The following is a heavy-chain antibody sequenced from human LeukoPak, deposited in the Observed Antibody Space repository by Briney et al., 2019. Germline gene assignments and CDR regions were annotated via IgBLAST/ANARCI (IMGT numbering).Heavy chain of an antibody. CDR2: INHSGST. D-gene: IGHD6-19*01. V-gene: IGHV4-34*01. Sequence: PSETLSLTCAVYGGSFSGHYWSWIRQPPGKGLEWIGEINHSGSTNYNPSLKSRVTISVDTSKNQFSLKVSSVTAADTAVYYCARGRGEWLVLNYFDYWGQGTLDTVSS. CDR3: ARGRGEWLVLNYFDY. CDR1: GGSFSGHY. J-gene: IGHJ4*02.